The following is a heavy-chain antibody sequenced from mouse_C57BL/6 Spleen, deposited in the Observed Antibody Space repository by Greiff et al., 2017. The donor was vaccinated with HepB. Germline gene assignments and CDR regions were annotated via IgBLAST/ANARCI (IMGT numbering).Heavy chain of an antibody. D-gene: IGHD4-1*01. CDR3: AKLGREGWFAY. CDR2: IDPSDSYT. Sequence: QVQLQQPGAELVMPGASVKLSCKASGYTFTSYWMHWVKQRPGQGLEWIGEIDPSDSYTNYNQKFKGKSTLTVDKSSSTAYMQLSSLTSEDSAVYYCAKLGREGWFAYWGQGTLVTVSA. J-gene: IGHJ3*01. CDR1: GYTFTSYW. V-gene: IGHV1-69*01.